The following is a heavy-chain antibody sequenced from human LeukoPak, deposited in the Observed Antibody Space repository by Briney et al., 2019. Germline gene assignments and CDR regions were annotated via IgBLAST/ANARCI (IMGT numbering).Heavy chain of an antibody. Sequence: QPGGSLRLSCAASGFAFSTYGIHWVRQAPGKGLEWVAVISYDGSNKYYADSVKGRFTISRDNSKKTLCLQMNSLRPEDTAVYYCAKEGSSSGPNLSYGMDVWGQGTTVTVSS. CDR3: AKEGSSSGPNLSYGMDV. V-gene: IGHV3-30*18. D-gene: IGHD6-19*01. CDR1: GFAFSTYG. CDR2: ISYDGSNK. J-gene: IGHJ6*02.